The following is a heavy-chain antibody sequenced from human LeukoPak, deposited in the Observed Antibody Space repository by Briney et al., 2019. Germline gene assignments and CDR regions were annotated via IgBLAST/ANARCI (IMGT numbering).Heavy chain of an antibody. CDR1: GFTFSSYA. J-gene: IGHJ4*02. CDR3: AKDSYSRCYDSSGYHRD. Sequence: GGSLRLSCAASGFTFSSYAMSWVRQAPGKGLEWVSAISGSGGSTYYADSVKGRFTISRDNSKNTLYLQMNSLRAEDTAVYYCAKDSYSRCYDSSGYHRDWGQGTLVTVSS. CDR2: ISGSGGST. V-gene: IGHV3-23*01. D-gene: IGHD3-22*01.